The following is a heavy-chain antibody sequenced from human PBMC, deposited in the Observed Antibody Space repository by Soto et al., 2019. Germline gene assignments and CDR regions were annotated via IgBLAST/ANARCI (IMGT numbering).Heavy chain of an antibody. CDR2: IYYTGNT. CDR1: DGSTSSYY. V-gene: IGHV4-59*08. Sequence: SETLSLTCTVSDGSTSSYYWSWIRQPPGKGLEWIGYIYYTGNTNYNPSLKSRVTISVDTSKNQFSLKLRSVTAADTAIYYCARRARNYDFWGQGTLVTVSS. CDR3: ARRARNYDF. J-gene: IGHJ4*02.